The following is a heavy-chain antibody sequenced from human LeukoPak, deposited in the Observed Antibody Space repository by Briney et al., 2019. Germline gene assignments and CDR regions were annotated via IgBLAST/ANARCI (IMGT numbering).Heavy chain of an antibody. Sequence: GGSLRLSCAASGFTFADYAMSWVRQAPGRGLEWVAVISSDGRKPYYADAVKGRFTISRDNSKNTVYMQMNGLRAEDTAMYYCARDFGYASGTYMVYWGQGTRVTVSS. CDR2: ISSDGRKP. CDR1: GFTFADYA. J-gene: IGHJ4*02. D-gene: IGHD1-26*01. V-gene: IGHV3-30*19. CDR3: ARDFGYASGTYMVY.